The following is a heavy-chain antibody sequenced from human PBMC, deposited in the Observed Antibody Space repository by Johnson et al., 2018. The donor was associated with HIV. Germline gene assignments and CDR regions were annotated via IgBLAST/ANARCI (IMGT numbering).Heavy chain of an antibody. D-gene: IGHD5-24*01. CDR2: ISNTGDSP. Sequence: VQLVESGGGLVQPGGSLRLSCAASGFTFSNFPMHWVRQAPGKGLEYVSSISNTGDSPYYANSVKGGFTISRDNSKKPLYLQMNSLRAEDTAVYYCARYGYRPEAAFEIWGQGTMVTVSS. V-gene: IGHV3-64*01. CDR3: ARYGYRPEAAFEI. CDR1: GFTFSNFP. J-gene: IGHJ3*02.